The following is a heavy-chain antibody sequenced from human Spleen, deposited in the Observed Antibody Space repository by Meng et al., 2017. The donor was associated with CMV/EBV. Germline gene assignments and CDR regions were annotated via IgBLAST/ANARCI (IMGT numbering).Heavy chain of an antibody. Sequence: SETRSLTCSVAGGSSSSDDWGWIRQPPGKGLEWIGSVSYSGGTSYTYYNPSLKSRVTISVDTSKNHFSLKLSSVTAADTAMYYCARHRCSGTSCYLANGDWFDPWGQGTLVTVSS. V-gene: IGHV4-39*07. CDR3: ARHRCSGTSCYLANGDWFDP. CDR1: GGSSSSDD. D-gene: IGHD2-2*01. CDR2: VSYSGGT. J-gene: IGHJ5*02.